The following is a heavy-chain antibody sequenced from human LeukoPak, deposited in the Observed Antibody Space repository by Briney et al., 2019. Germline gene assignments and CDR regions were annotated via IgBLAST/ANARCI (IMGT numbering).Heavy chain of an antibody. Sequence: ASVKVSCKVSGYTLTELSMHWVRQAPGKGLEWMGGFDPEDGETIYAQKFQGRVTMTEDTSTDTAYMELSSPRSGDTAVYYCAHITIFGDADYWAREPWSPSPQ. CDR3: AHITIFGDADY. D-gene: IGHD3-3*01. CDR2: FDPEDGET. J-gene: IGHJ4*02. CDR1: GYTLTELS. V-gene: IGHV1-24*01.